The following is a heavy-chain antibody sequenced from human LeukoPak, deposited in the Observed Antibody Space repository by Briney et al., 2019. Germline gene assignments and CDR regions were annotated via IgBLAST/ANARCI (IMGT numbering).Heavy chain of an antibody. CDR1: GGSFSGYY. CDR3: ARPYYYDSRIDP. Sequence: SETLSLTCAVYGGSFSGYYWSWIRQPPGKGLGWIGEINHSGSTNYNPSLKSRVTIPVDTSKNQFSLKLSSVTAADTAVYYCARPYYYDSRIDPWGQGILVTVSS. CDR2: INHSGST. V-gene: IGHV4-34*01. D-gene: IGHD3-22*01. J-gene: IGHJ5*02.